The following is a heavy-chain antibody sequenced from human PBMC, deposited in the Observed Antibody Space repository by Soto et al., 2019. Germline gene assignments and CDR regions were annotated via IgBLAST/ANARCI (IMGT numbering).Heavy chain of an antibody. Sequence: ASVKVSCKVSGARLTEVSLQWVLQGPGGRRQWMGGFDVTQRKTVYAQDFQGRVTMTDDTSANTANMQLSGLRSEDTAVYYCARGYDFRPAGPTYYFDYWGQGTLVTVSS. CDR1: GARLTEVS. D-gene: IGHD3-3*01. V-gene: IGHV1-24*01. J-gene: IGHJ4*02. CDR2: FDVTQRKT. CDR3: ARGYDFRPAGPTYYFDY.